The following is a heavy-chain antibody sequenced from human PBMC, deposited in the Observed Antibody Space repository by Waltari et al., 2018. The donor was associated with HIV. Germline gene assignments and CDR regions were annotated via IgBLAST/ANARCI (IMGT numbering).Heavy chain of an antibody. D-gene: IGHD6-13*01. CDR3: ATGGSSSWYKWFDP. CDR1: GYTLTELS. Sequence: QVQLVQSGAEVKKPGASVKVSCKVSGYTLTELSMHWVRQAPGKGLEWMGGLDPEDGETIYAQKFQGRVTMTEETSTDTAYMELSSLRSEDTAVYYCATGGSSSWYKWFDPWGQGTLVTVSS. J-gene: IGHJ5*02. V-gene: IGHV1-24*01. CDR2: LDPEDGET.